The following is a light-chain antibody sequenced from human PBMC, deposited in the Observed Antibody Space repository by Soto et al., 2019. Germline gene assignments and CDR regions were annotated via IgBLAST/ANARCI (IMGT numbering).Light chain of an antibody. Sequence: QSALTQPASVSGSPRQSITISCTGTSSDVGSYDLVSRYLQRPGRAPRLMIFEVAKRPLGISTRFSGSKSGNTASLTISGLQAVDEADYFCCSYTSTSTLVFGGGTKLTVL. CDR2: EVA. V-gene: IGLV2-23*02. J-gene: IGLJ2*01. CDR3: CSYTSTSTLV. CDR1: SSDVGSYDL.